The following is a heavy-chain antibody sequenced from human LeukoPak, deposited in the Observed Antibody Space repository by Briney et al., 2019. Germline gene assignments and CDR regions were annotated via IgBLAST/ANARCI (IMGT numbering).Heavy chain of an antibody. CDR1: GFTFSSYS. J-gene: IGHJ4*02. CDR2: ISVGSSTI. D-gene: IGHD2-15*01. Sequence: QPGGSLILSCAASGFTFSSYSMNWVRQAPGKGLEWVSYISVGSSTIYYADSVKGRFTISRDNAKNTLYLQMNSLRAEDTAVYYCARRDNYDYWGQGTLVTVSS. V-gene: IGHV3-48*04. CDR3: ARRDNYDY.